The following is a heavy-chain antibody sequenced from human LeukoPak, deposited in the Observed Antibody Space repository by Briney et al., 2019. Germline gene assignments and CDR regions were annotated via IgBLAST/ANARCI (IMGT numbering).Heavy chain of an antibody. V-gene: IGHV3-74*01. CDR1: GFTFSSYW. J-gene: IGHJ6*03. Sequence: PGGSLRLSCAASGFTFSSYWMHWVRQAPGKGLVWVSRINTDGSSTSYADSVKGRFTISRDNAKNSLYLQMNSLRAEDTAVYYCARPLSAQLLNHYYYYYYMDVWGKGTMVTVSS. D-gene: IGHD2-2*01. CDR2: INTDGSST. CDR3: ARPLSAQLLNHYYYYYYMDV.